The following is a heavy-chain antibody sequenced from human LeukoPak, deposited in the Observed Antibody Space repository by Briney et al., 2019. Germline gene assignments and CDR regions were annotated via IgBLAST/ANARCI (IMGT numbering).Heavy chain of an antibody. V-gene: IGHV1-8*01. D-gene: IGHD3-10*01. CDR3: ARALYGSGSYYWYYYYYMDV. J-gene: IGHJ6*03. CDR2: MNPNSGDT. Sequence: ASVKVSCKASGYTFTSYDINWVRQATGQGLEWLGWMNPNSGDTGYAQKFQGRVTMTRNTSISTAYMELSSLRSEDTAVYYCARALYGSGSYYWYYYYYMDVWGKGTTVTISS. CDR1: GYTFTSYD.